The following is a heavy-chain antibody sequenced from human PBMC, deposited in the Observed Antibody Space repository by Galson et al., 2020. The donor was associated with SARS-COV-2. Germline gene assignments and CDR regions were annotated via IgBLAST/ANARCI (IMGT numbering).Heavy chain of an antibody. CDR3: ARDPSPMYDDVWGGWYTGVAVDI. Sequence: ASVKVSCKASGYTFTSYGISWLRQAPGQGLEWMGWIIAYNGNTNYAQKLQGRVTMTTDTSTSTAYMELRSLRSADTAVYYCARDPSPMYDDVWGGWYTGVAVDIWGQGTM. D-gene: IGHD3-3*01. CDR2: IIAYNGNT. V-gene: IGHV1-18*01. CDR1: GYTFTSYG. J-gene: IGHJ3*02.